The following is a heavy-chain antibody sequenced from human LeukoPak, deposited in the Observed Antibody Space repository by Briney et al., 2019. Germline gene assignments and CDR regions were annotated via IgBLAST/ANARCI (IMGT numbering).Heavy chain of an antibody. D-gene: IGHD3-9*01. CDR3: TRLSKGRYFDYIFDY. V-gene: IGHV4-39*01. Sequence: SETLSLTCTVSGGSLSSTEFYWGWIRQPPGKGLQWVGNIYYSGSTYYNPSLTGRVTMSVDTSKNQFSLKMPSETAADTAVYYCTRLSKGRYFDYIFDYWGQGSLVTVSS. CDR1: GGSLSSTEFY. J-gene: IGHJ4*02. CDR2: IYYSGST.